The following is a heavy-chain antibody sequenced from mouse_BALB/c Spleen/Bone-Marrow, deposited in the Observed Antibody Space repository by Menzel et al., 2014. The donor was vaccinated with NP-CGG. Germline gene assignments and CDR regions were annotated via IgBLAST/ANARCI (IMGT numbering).Heavy chain of an antibody. CDR1: GDSITSGY. Sequence: EVQVVESGPSLVNPSQTLSLTCSVTGDSITSGYWNWTRKFPGNKLEYMGYISYSGSTYYNPSLKSRISVTRDTSKNHYYLQLNSVTTEDTATYYCATYDGYCFDYWGQGTTLTVSS. D-gene: IGHD2-3*01. V-gene: IGHV3-8*02. CDR3: ATYDGYCFDY. J-gene: IGHJ2*01. CDR2: ISYSGST.